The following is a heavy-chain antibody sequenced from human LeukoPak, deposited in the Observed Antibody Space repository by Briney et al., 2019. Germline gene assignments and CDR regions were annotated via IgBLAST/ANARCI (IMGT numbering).Heavy chain of an antibody. V-gene: IGHV1-69*13. Sequence: ASLKVSCKASGCTFSSYAISWVRQAPGQGLEWMGGIIPIFGTANYAQKFQGRATITADESTSTAYMELSSLRSEDTAVYYCASLIAAAGTGDYWGQGTLVTVSS. J-gene: IGHJ4*02. CDR1: GCTFSSYA. CDR3: ASLIAAAGTGDY. D-gene: IGHD6-13*01. CDR2: IIPIFGTA.